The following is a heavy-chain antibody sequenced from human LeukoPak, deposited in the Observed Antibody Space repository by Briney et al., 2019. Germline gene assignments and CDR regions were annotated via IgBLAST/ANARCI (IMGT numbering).Heavy chain of an antibody. CDR2: ISGSGRST. CDR1: GFSFSNYA. Sequence: GGSLRLSCVSSGFSFSNYAMSWVRQAPGKGLEWVASISGSGRSTHYADSVKGRFTISRDKTKNTLYLQMNSLRAEDTAVYYCAKSAYYDASGYYREYYFDYWGQGTLVTVSS. CDR3: AKSAYYDASGYYREYYFDY. V-gene: IGHV3-23*01. J-gene: IGHJ4*02. D-gene: IGHD3-22*01.